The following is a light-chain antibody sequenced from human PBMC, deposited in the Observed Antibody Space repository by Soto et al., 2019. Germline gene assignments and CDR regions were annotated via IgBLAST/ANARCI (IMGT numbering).Light chain of an antibody. Sequence: QSVLTQPASVSGSPGQSITISCTGTNSDIGSYRSVSWYQQHPGKAPKLLISEVTQRPSGVSNRFSGSKSANTASLTISGLQPEDEADYYCSSYTNTITLIVFGSGTKVT. V-gene: IGLV2-14*01. CDR1: NSDIGSYRS. CDR3: SSYTNTITLIV. J-gene: IGLJ1*01. CDR2: EVT.